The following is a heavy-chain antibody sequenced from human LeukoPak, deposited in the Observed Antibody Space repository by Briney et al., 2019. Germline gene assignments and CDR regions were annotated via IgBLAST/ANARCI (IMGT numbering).Heavy chain of an antibody. CDR1: GFTFSSYW. CDR2: IKQDGSEK. Sequence: PGGSLRLSCAASGFTFSSYWMSWVRQAPGKGLEWVANIKQDGSEKYYVDSVKGRFNISRDNAKNSLYLQMNSLRAEDTAMYYCARDSSGWYVAALAPAPCDYWGQGTLVTVSS. CDR3: ARDSSGWYVAALAPAPCDY. D-gene: IGHD6-19*01. J-gene: IGHJ4*02. V-gene: IGHV3-7*01.